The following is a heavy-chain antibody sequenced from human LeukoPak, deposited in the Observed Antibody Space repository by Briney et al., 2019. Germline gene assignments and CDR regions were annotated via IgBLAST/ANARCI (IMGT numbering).Heavy chain of an antibody. J-gene: IGHJ6*02. CDR2: IYSGGST. D-gene: IGHD2-2*01. CDR3: AREAVVVPAARVLDYYYYGMDV. CDR1: GFTASSNY. Sequence: GGSLRLSCAASGFTASSNYMSWVRQAPGKGLEWVSVIYSGGSTYYADSVKGRFTISRDNSKNTLYLQMNSLRAEDTAVYYCAREAVVVPAARVLDYYYYGMDVWGQGTTVTVSS. V-gene: IGHV3-53*01.